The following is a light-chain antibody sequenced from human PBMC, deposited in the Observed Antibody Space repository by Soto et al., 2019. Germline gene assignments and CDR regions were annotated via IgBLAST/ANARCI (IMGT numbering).Light chain of an antibody. CDR1: QSVTNNY. CDR2: GTS. J-gene: IGKJ1*01. Sequence: EIVLTQSPCTLSLSPGERATLSCRASQSVTNNYLAWYQRKPGQPPRLLIYGTSYRSTDIPRRFSGSGSGTDFTLTITRLEPEDFAVYYCQQYGSSPQTFGQGTKVEIK. V-gene: IGKV3-20*01. CDR3: QQYGSSPQT.